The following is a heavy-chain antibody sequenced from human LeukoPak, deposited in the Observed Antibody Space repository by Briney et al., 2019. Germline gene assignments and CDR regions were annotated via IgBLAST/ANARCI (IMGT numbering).Heavy chain of an antibody. CDR1: GFTFSSYA. D-gene: IGHD3-9*01. Sequence: GRSLRLSCAASGFTFSSYAMHWVRQAPGKGLEWVAVISYDGSNKYYADSVKGRFTISRDNSKNTLYLQMNSLRAEDTAVYYCARDPGVDSPYYYYYGMDVWGQGTTVTVSS. CDR2: ISYDGSNK. CDR3: ARDPGVDSPYYYYYGMDV. V-gene: IGHV3-30-3*01. J-gene: IGHJ6*02.